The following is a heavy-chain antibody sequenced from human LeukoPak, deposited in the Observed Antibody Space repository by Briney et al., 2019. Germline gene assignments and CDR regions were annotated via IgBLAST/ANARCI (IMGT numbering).Heavy chain of an antibody. J-gene: IGHJ4*02. V-gene: IGHV4-59*08. D-gene: IGHD6-19*01. Sequence: PSETLSLTCTVSGGSISSYYWSWIRQPPGKGLEWIGYIYYSGSTNYNPSLKSRVTISVDTSKNQFSLKLSPVTAADTAVYYCARGRGWFQKYFDYWGQGTLVTVSS. CDR2: IYYSGST. CDR3: ARGRGWFQKYFDY. CDR1: GGSISSYY.